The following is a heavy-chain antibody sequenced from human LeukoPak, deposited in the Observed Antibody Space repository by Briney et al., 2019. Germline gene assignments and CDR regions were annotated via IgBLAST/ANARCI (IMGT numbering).Heavy chain of an antibody. CDR3: AKGGSNHDFDY. J-gene: IGHJ4*02. CDR2: ISGSGGST. Sequence: GGSLRLSCAASGFIFSSYSMNWVRQAPGKGLEWVSAISGSGGSTYYADSVKGRFTISRDNSKNTLYLQMNSLRAEDTAVYYCAKGGSNHDFDYWGQGTLVTVSS. V-gene: IGHV3-23*01. D-gene: IGHD1-26*01. CDR1: GFIFSSYS.